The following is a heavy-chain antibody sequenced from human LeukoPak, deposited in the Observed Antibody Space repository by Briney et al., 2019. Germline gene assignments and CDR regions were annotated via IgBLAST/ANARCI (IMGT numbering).Heavy chain of an antibody. Sequence: PVKVSCKASGGTFSSYAISWVRQAPGQGLEWMGGIIPIFGTANYAQKFQGRVTITADESTSTAYMELSSLRSEDTAVYYCARARCGGDCYLDYWGQGTLVTVSS. V-gene: IGHV1-69*13. J-gene: IGHJ4*02. D-gene: IGHD2-21*02. CDR1: GGTFSSYA. CDR3: ARARCGGDCYLDY. CDR2: IIPIFGTA.